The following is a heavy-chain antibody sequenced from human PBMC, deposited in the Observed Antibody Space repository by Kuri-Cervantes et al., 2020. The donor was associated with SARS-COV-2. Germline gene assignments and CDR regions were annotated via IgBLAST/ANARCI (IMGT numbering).Heavy chain of an antibody. D-gene: IGHD2-2*01. V-gene: IGHV4-34*01. CDR2: INHSGST. J-gene: IGHJ4*02. Sequence: GSLRLSCAVYGGSFRCYYWSWIRQPPGKGLEWIGEINHSGSTNYNPSLKSRVTISVDTSKNQFSLKLSSVTAADTAVYYCARGLRGVVPAAITVDYWGQGTLVTVSS. CDR3: ARGLRGVVPAAITVDY. CDR1: GGSFRCYY.